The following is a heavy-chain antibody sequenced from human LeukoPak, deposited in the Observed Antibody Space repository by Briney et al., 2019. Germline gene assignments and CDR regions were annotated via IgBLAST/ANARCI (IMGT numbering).Heavy chain of an antibody. Sequence: GGSLRLSCAASGFTFSNYAMTWVRQAPGKGLQWVSTISVSGESTYYADSVKGRFTISRDSSKSTLYLQVNSLRDEDTAVYYCAKYGSGSYYNGLYWGQGTLVTVSS. CDR2: ISVSGEST. CDR1: GFTFSNYA. V-gene: IGHV3-23*01. J-gene: IGHJ4*02. D-gene: IGHD3-10*01. CDR3: AKYGSGSYYNGLY.